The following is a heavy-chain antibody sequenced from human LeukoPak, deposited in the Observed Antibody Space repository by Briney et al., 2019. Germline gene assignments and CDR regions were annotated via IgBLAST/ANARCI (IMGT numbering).Heavy chain of an antibody. CDR1: GGSISSGGYY. D-gene: IGHD1-7*01. Sequence: SETLSLTCTVSGGSISSGGYYWSWIRQHPGKGLEWIGYIYYSGSTYYNPSLKSRVTISVDTSKNQFSLKLSSVTAADTAVYYCARGGTGTTLPYNWFDPWGQGTLVTVSS. V-gene: IGHV4-31*03. CDR2: IYYSGST. J-gene: IGHJ5*02. CDR3: ARGGTGTTLPYNWFDP.